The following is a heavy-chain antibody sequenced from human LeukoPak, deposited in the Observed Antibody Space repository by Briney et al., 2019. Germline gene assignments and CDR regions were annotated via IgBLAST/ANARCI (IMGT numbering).Heavy chain of an antibody. J-gene: IGHJ4*02. V-gene: IGHV4-34*01. Sequence: SETLSLTCAVYGGSFSGYYWSGIRQPPGKGLEWIGEINHSGSTNYNPSLKSRVTISVDTSKNQFSLKLSSVTAADTAVYYCARGGGYSYGRLLIYWGQGTLVTVSS. CDR1: GGSFSGYY. CDR3: ARGGGYSYGRLLIY. D-gene: IGHD5-18*01. CDR2: INHSGST.